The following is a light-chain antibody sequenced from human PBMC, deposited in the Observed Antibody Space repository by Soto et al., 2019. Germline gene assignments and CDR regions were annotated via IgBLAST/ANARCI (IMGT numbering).Light chain of an antibody. CDR2: ALS. CDR3: QRYGISPH. V-gene: IGKV3-20*01. Sequence: EIVLTQSPGTLSLSPGERATLSCKTSQSSGSNFLAWYQHKPGQAPRLLIYALSNRATGIPDRFSGSASGTDFTLTINGLEPEDFAVYYGQRYGISPHFGQGTRLEMK. CDR1: QSSGSNF. J-gene: IGKJ5*01.